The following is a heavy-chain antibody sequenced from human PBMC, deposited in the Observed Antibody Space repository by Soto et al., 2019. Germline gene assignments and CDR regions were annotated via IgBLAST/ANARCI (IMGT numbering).Heavy chain of an antibody. CDR1: GFTFSSYG. V-gene: IGHV3-30*18. CDR2: ISYDGSNK. J-gene: IGHJ6*02. CDR3: AKVRTAALDYYYYGMDV. D-gene: IGHD6-13*01. Sequence: QVQLVESGGGVVQPGRSLRLSCAASGFTFSSYGMHWVRQAPGKGLEWVAVISYDGSNKYYADSVKGRFTISRDNSKNTLYLQMNSLRAEDTAVYYCAKVRTAALDYYYYGMDVWGQGTTVTVSS.